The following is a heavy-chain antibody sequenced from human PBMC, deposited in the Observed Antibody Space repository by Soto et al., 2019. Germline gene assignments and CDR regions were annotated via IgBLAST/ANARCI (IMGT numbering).Heavy chain of an antibody. CDR1: GGSIRSYY. CDR3: ARTYCAADCPRRDFDY. CDR2: IYYSGST. V-gene: IGHV4-59*01. J-gene: IGHJ4*02. Sequence: PSETLSLTCTVSGGSIRSYYWSWIRQPPWKGLEWIGYIYYSGSTNYNPSLKSRVTISVDTSKNQFSVKLSSVTAADTAVYYCARTYCAADCPRRDFDYWGQGTLVTVSS. D-gene: IGHD2-21*02.